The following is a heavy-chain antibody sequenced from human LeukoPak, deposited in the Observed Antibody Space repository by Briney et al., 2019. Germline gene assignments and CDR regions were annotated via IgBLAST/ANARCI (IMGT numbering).Heavy chain of an antibody. CDR1: GGSFSRYY. D-gene: IGHD6-6*01. J-gene: IGHJ3*02. Sequence: PSETLSLTCAVYGGSFSRYYWSWIRQPPGKGLEWIGEINHSGSTNYNPSLKSRVTISVDTSKNQFSLKLSSVTAADTAVYYCASSFYADVQLADAFDIWGQGTMVTVSS. CDR3: ASSFYADVQLADAFDI. CDR2: INHSGST. V-gene: IGHV4-34*01.